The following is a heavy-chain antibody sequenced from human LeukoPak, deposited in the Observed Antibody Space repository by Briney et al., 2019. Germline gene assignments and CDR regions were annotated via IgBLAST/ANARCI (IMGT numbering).Heavy chain of an antibody. J-gene: IGHJ4*02. CDR3: ARGGGIAAAGTPLGY. D-gene: IGHD6-13*01. V-gene: IGHV4-59*01. CDR1: GGSISSYY. Sequence: SETLSLTCTVSGGSISSYYWSWIRQPPGKGREWIGYIYYSGSTNYNPSLKSRVTISVDTSKNQFSLKLSSVTAADTAVYYCARGGGIAAAGTPLGYWGQGTLVTVSS. CDR2: IYYSGST.